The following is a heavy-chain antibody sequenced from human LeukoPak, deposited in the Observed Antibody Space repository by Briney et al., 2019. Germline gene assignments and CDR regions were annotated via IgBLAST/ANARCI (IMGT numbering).Heavy chain of an antibody. CDR1: GFTFSSYA. D-gene: IGHD2-2*01. CDR3: AREYCSGTSCYGYFDY. CDR2: IKQDGSQI. J-gene: IGHJ4*02. Sequence: SGGSLRLSCAASGFTFSSYAMSWVRRAPGKGLEWVANIKQDGSQIFYVDSVKGRFTISRDTAKNSLSLQMNSLRAEDTAVYYCAREYCSGTSCYGYFDYWGQGTLVTVSS. V-gene: IGHV3-7*01.